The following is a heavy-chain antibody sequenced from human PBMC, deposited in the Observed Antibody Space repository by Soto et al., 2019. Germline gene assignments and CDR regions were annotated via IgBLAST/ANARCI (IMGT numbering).Heavy chain of an antibody. CDR2: TYYRSKWYN. CDR1: GDSVSSNSAA. J-gene: IGHJ3*02. V-gene: IGHV6-1*01. Sequence: SQTLSLTCAISGDSVSSNSAAWNWLRQSPSRGLEWLGRTYYRSKWYNDYAVSVKSRITINPDTSKNQFSLQLNSVTPEDTAVYYCARDRYYYDSSGYSDAFDIWGQGTMVTVSS. CDR3: ARDRYYYDSSGYSDAFDI. D-gene: IGHD3-22*01.